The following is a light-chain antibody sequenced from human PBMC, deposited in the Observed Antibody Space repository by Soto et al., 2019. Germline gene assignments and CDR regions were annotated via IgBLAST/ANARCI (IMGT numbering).Light chain of an antibody. V-gene: IGKV3-20*01. J-gene: IGKJ5*01. Sequence: EIVLTQSPVTLSFSPGERATLSCRASQSVSSSYLVWYQQKPGQAPRLLIYGASSRATGIPDRFSGSGSGTDFTLNISRLEPEDFAVYYCQQYDSSSITVGQGTHGRL. CDR2: GAS. CDR1: QSVSSSY. CDR3: QQYDSSSIT.